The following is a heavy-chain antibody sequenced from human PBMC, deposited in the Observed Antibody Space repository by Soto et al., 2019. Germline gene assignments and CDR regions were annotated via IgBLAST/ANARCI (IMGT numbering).Heavy chain of an antibody. Sequence: QVQLVQSGAEVKKPGASVRVSCKASGYTFTNYDINWVRQAPGQGLEWMGWMNPYSGNTGYAQKFLGRVTKTRDTSIRTAYMELSSLKSEDTAVYYCASYCTGGSCYNYWGQGTLVTVSS. V-gene: IGHV1-8*01. D-gene: IGHD2-15*01. CDR2: MNPYSGNT. CDR3: ASYCTGGSCYNY. J-gene: IGHJ4*02. CDR1: GYTFTNYD.